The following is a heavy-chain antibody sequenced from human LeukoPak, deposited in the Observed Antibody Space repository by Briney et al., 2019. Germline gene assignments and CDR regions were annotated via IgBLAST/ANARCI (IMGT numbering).Heavy chain of an antibody. CDR2: TSYDGSCK. CDR1: GFTFSSYG. Sequence: PGRSLRLSCAASGFTFSSYGMHWVRQAPGKGLEWVAVTSYDGSCKYYADSVKGRFTISRDNSKNTLYLQMNSLRAEDTAVYYCAKMGMAVAVMYNWFDPWGQGTLVTVSS. CDR3: AKMGMAVAVMYNWFDP. V-gene: IGHV3-30*18. D-gene: IGHD6-19*01. J-gene: IGHJ5*02.